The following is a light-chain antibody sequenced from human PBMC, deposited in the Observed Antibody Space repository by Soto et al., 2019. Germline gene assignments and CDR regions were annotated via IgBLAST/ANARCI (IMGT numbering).Light chain of an antibody. CDR3: QHYNSYPVT. CDR1: QSIGSR. J-gene: IGKJ1*01. V-gene: IGKV1-5*01. Sequence: DIQMTQSPSTLSASVGDRVTITCRASQSIGSRLAWYHQKPGKVPKPLIYDASRLQSGVPSRFSGSGSGTEFTLTINSLQPDDLATYYCQHYNSYPVTFGQGTEVEIK. CDR2: DAS.